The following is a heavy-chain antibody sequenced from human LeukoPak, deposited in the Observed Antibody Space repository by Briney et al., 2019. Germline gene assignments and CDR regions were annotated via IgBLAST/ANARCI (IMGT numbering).Heavy chain of an antibody. V-gene: IGHV4-38-2*02. D-gene: IGHD4-17*01. CDR3: ARVFYGDSDY. CDR1: GGSITSYY. CDR2: IYHSGST. Sequence: SETLSLTCTVSGGSITSYYWSWIRQPPGKGLEWIGSIYHSGSTYYNPSLKSRVTISVDTSKNQFSLKLSSVTAADTAVYYCARVFYGDSDYWGQGTLVTVSS. J-gene: IGHJ4*02.